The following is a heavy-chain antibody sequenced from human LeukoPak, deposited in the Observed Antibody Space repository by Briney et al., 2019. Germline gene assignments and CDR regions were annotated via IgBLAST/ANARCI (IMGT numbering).Heavy chain of an antibody. CDR2: INPNSGGT. Sequence: ASVKVSCKASGYTFTGYYMHWVRQAPGQGLEWMGWINPNSGGTNYAQKLQGRVTMTTDTSTSTAYMELRSLRSDDTAVYYCARVYAGGGYPFDYWGQGTLVTVSS. D-gene: IGHD3-22*01. CDR3: ARVYAGGGYPFDY. V-gene: IGHV1-2*02. CDR1: GYTFTGYY. J-gene: IGHJ4*02.